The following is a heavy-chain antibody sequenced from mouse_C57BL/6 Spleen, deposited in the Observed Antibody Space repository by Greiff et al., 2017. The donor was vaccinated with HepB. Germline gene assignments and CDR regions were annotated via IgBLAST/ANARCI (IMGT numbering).Heavy chain of an antibody. D-gene: IGHD1-1*01. CDR2: ISSGSSTI. CDR1: GFTFSDYG. V-gene: IGHV5-17*01. Sequence: EVQRVESGGGLVKPGGSLKLSCAASGFTFSDYGMHWVRQAPEKGLEWVAYISSGSSTIYYADTVKGRFTISRDNAKNTLSLQMTSLRSEDTAMYYCAIYYGSSRYAIDYWGQGTSVTVSS. J-gene: IGHJ4*01. CDR3: AIYYGSSRYAIDY.